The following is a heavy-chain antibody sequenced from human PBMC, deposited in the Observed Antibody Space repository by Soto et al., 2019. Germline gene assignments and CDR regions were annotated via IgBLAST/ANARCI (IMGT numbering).Heavy chain of an antibody. J-gene: IGHJ4*02. CDR3: ARSDGRY. Sequence: QVQLQESGPGLVKPSETLSLTCTVSGGSISSYYWSWIRQPPGKGLEWIGYISYSGSTHYDPALTRRVTISVYTSKNPFALKLSSVTAADTAVYYCARSDGRYWGQGTLVTVSS. V-gene: IGHV4-59*01. CDR2: ISYSGST. CDR1: GGSISSYY.